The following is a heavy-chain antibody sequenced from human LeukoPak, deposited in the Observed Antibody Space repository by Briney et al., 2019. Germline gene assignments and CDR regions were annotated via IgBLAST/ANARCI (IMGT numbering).Heavy chain of an antibody. D-gene: IGHD3-22*01. J-gene: IGHJ3*02. Sequence: SETLSLTCTVSGGSISSGGYYLSWIRQHPGKGLEWIGYIYYSGSTYYNPSLKSRVTISVDTSKNQFSLKLSSVTAADTAVYYCARGERITMIVGAFDIWGQGTMVTVSS. V-gene: IGHV4-31*03. CDR2: IYYSGST. CDR3: ARGERITMIVGAFDI. CDR1: GGSISSGGYY.